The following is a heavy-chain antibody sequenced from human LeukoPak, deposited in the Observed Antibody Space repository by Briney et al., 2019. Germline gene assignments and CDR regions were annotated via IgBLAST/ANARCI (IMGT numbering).Heavy chain of an antibody. J-gene: IGHJ4*02. D-gene: IGHD2-8*01. CDR3: ARVLILGCTNGVCQYYFDY. CDR1: GYTFTGYY. Sequence: ASVKVSCKASGYTFTGYYMHWVRQAPGQGLEWMGWINPNSGGTNYAQKFQGRVTTTRDTSISTAYMELSRLRSDDTAVYYCARVLILGCTNGVCQYYFDYWGQGTLVTVSS. CDR2: INPNSGGT. V-gene: IGHV1-2*02.